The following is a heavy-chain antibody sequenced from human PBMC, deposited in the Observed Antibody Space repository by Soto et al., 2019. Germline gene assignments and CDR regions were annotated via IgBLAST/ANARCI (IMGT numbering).Heavy chain of an antibody. CDR1: GYTFTYYH. CDR3: AGDPYIYGLLFYLDY. J-gene: IGHJ4*02. Sequence: QVQLVQSGAEVKKPGASVKVSCKASGYTFTYYHVHWVRRAPGQGLEWMGMINPNGGDTTYAQKFQGRVTKTRDTSTSTVYMEVSSPSSEDTALYYCAGDPYIYGLLFYLDYWGQGTLVTLSS. CDR2: INPNGGDT. V-gene: IGHV1-46*01. D-gene: IGHD5-18*01.